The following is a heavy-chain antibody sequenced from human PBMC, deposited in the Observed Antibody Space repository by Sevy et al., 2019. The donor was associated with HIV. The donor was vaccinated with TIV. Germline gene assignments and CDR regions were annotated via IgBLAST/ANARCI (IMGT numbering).Heavy chain of an antibody. V-gene: IGHV2-5*02. CDR2: IYWDDDK. J-gene: IGHJ3*01. D-gene: IGHD4-17*01. CDR1: GFSLTTSGVG. CDR3: AHRPYGDYVGGFDV. Sequence: SGPTLVKPTQTLTLTCTFSGFSLTTSGVGVGWIRQPPGKALEWLGLIYWDDDKYYSPSLKSRLTITKDTSKNQVVLRMTNMDTVDTATYFCAHRPYGDYVGGFDVWGQGTLVTVSS.